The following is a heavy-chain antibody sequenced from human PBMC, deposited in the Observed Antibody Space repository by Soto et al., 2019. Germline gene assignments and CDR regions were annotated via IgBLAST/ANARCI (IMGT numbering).Heavy chain of an antibody. D-gene: IGHD6-6*01. CDR2: IGTARDT. CDR1: GFTFSSYD. V-gene: IGHV3-13*01. CDR3: ARDRRIAARPGYYYGMDV. Sequence: EGSLRLSCAASGFTFSSYDMHWVRQATGKGLEWVSAIGTARDTYYPGSVKGRFTISRENAKNSSYLQMNSLRAGDTAVYYCARDRRIAARPGYYYGMDVWGQGTTVTVSS. J-gene: IGHJ6*02.